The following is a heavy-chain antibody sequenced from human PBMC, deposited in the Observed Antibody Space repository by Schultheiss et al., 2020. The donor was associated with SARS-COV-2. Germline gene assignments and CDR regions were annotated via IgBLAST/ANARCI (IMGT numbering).Heavy chain of an antibody. Sequence: GESLKISCKGSGYSFTSYWIGWVRQMPGKGLEWMGIIYPGDSDTRYSPSFQGQVTISADKSISTAYLQWSSLKASDTAMYYCARVDIVVVPAALYYFDYWGQGTLVTVSS. V-gene: IGHV5-51*01. CDR1: GYSFTSYW. CDR3: ARVDIVVVPAALYYFDY. J-gene: IGHJ4*02. CDR2: IYPGDSDT. D-gene: IGHD2-2*01.